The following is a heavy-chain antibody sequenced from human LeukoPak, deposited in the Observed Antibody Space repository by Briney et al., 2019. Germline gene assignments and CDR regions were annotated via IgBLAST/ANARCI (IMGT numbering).Heavy chain of an antibody. Sequence: PSETLSLTCAVYGGSFSGYYWSWIRQPPGKGLEWIGEINHSGSTNYNPSLKSRVTISVDTSKNQFSLKLSSVTAADTAVYYCARATGAAAGTGNCWGQGTLVTVSS. D-gene: IGHD6-13*01. CDR1: GGSFSGYY. CDR3: ARATGAAAGTGNC. CDR2: INHSGST. J-gene: IGHJ4*02. V-gene: IGHV4-34*01.